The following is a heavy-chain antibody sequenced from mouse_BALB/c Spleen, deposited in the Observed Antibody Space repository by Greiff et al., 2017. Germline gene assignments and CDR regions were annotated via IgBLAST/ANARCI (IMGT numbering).Heavy chain of an antibody. J-gene: IGHJ4*01. Sequence: EVKLQESGGGLVKPGGSLKLSCAASGFTFSDYYMYWVRQTPEKRLEWVATISDGGSYTYYPDSVKGRFTISRDNAKNNLYLQMSSLKSEDTAMYYCARDQTGNYVNYAMDYWGQGTSVTVSS. V-gene: IGHV5-4*02. CDR2: ISDGGSYT. D-gene: IGHD2-1*01. CDR3: ARDQTGNYVNYAMDY. CDR1: GFTFSDYY.